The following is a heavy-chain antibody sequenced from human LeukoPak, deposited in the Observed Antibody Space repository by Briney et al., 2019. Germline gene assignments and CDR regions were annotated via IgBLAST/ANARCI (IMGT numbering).Heavy chain of an antibody. J-gene: IGHJ4*02. CDR2: ISWNSVNI. CDR3: AKGTMIVVAVGDYFDL. V-gene: IGHV3-9*03. CDR1: GFTFDDYA. Sequence: GRSLRLSCTASGFTFDDYAMHWVRQAPGKGLEWVSGISWNSVNIDYADSVKGRFTISRDNARNSLYLQMNSLGAEDMALYYCAKGTMIVVAVGDYFDLWGQGTLVTVSS. D-gene: IGHD3-22*01.